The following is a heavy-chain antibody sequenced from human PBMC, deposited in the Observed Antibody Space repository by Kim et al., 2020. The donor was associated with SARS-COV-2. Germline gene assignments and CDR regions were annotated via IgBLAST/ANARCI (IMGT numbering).Heavy chain of an antibody. Sequence: GGSLRLSCAASGFTFSSYGMHWVRQAPGKGLEWVAVISYDGSNKYYADSVKGRFTISRDNSKNTLYLQMNSLRAEDTAVYYCANSIIPAAAITPYYYYG. CDR3: ANSIIPAAAITPYYYYG. CDR1: GFTFSSYG. D-gene: IGHD2-2*02. CDR2: ISYDGSNK. J-gene: IGHJ6*01. V-gene: IGHV3-30*18.